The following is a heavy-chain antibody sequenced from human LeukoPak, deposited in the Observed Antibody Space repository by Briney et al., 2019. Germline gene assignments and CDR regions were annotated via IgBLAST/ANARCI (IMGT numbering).Heavy chain of an antibody. Sequence: GGSLRLSCAASGFTFSGYWMHWVRQAPGKGLVWVSRINSDGYSITYADSVKGRFTISRDNAKNTLYLQMNSLIAEDTAVYFCTRAGYSSGFDSWGQGTLVAVSS. V-gene: IGHV3-74*03. CDR2: INSDGYSI. CDR1: GFTFSGYW. CDR3: TRAGYSSGFDS. D-gene: IGHD6-19*01. J-gene: IGHJ5*01.